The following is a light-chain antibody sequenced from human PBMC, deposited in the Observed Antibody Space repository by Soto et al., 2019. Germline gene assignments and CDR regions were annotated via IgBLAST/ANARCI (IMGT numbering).Light chain of an antibody. V-gene: IGLV2-23*01. CDR2: EAT. CDR1: SSDVGGYNL. J-gene: IGLJ2*01. CDR3: CSYAGSDTYVI. Sequence: QSALTQPASVSGSPGQSITISCTGTSSDVGGYNLVSWYQQHPGKAPKLMIYEATKRPSGVSTRFSGSKSGNTASLTISGLQADDEADYYCCSYAGSDTYVILGGGTKLTVL.